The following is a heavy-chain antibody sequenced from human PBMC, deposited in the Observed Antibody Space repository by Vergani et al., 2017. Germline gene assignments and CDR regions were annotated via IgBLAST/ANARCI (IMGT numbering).Heavy chain of an antibody. CDR1: GFSFRGHG. V-gene: IGHV3-30*18. Sequence: VHLVESGGGVVQPGRSLTLPCVASGFSFRGHGMHWVRQAPGKGLEWVAMISYDGDRRDYGDFAKGRFTISRDRSKTVYLQMNSLRVEDTAMYFCAKDLSYNTAWPQVDSRGQGTLVTVSS. CDR3: AKDLSYNTAWPQVDS. CDR2: ISYDGDRR. J-gene: IGHJ4*02. D-gene: IGHD5-24*01.